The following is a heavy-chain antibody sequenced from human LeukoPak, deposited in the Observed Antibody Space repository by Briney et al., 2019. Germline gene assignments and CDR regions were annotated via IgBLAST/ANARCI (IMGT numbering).Heavy chain of an antibody. Sequence: SETLSLTCTVSGGSISGHYWSWIRQPPGKGLEWIGYVYYSGTTNYNPSLESRVTISVDTSKNQFSLKLTSVTAADTAVYYCARLGGDCNSNYCYRWLDPWGQGTLATVSS. D-gene: IGHD2/OR15-2a*01. CDR1: GGSISGHY. CDR2: VYYSGTT. CDR3: ARLGGDCNSNYCYRWLDP. V-gene: IGHV4-59*11. J-gene: IGHJ5*02.